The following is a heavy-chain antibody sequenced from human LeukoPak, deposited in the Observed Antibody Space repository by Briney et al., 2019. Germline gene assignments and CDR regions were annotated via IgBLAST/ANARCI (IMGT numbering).Heavy chain of an antibody. Sequence: GASVKVSCKASGYTFTGYYMHWVRQAPGQGLEWMGWINPNSGDTNYAQKFQGRVTMTRDTSIRTAYLELSGLRSDDTAVYYCAKNPYEYYFDYWGQGTLVPVSS. CDR1: GYTFTGYY. D-gene: IGHD5-12*01. CDR2: INPNSGDT. CDR3: AKNPYEYYFDY. V-gene: IGHV1-2*02. J-gene: IGHJ4*02.